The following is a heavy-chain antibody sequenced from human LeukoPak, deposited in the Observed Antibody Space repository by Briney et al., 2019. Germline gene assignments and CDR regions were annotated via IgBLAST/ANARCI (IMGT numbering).Heavy chain of an antibody. J-gene: IGHJ5*02. D-gene: IGHD4-17*01. V-gene: IGHV4-59*01. Sequence: PSETLSLTCTASGFSISSYYWSWIRQPPGKGLEWVGYIYHSGSTNYNPSLKSRVNISVDTSKNQFSLKLSSVTAADTAVYYCARDRDYGDYVWFDLWGQGTLVSVSS. CDR2: IYHSGST. CDR1: GFSISSYY. CDR3: ARDRDYGDYVWFDL.